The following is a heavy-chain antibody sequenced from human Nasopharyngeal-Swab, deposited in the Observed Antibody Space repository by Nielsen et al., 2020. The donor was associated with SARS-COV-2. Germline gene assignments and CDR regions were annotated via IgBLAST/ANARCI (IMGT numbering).Heavy chain of an antibody. Sequence: GESLKISCAASGFTFSSYNMNWVRQAPGKGLEWVSSISSSSSYIYYADSVKGRFTISRDNAKNSLYLQMNSLRAEDTAVYYCARDLPPAATVPDYFDYWGQGTLVTVSS. J-gene: IGHJ4*02. V-gene: IGHV3-21*01. CDR2: ISSSSSYI. CDR1: GFTFSSYN. D-gene: IGHD4-17*01. CDR3: ARDLPPAATVPDYFDY.